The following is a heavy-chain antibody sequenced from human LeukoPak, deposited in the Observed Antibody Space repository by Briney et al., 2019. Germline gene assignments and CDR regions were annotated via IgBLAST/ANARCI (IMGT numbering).Heavy chain of an antibody. D-gene: IGHD3-10*01. CDR3: ARDGFGSYFSLDS. Sequence: PGGSLRLSCAASGFTFSSYWMSWVRQAPGKGLEWVADIRHDGSDEYNVDSVKGRFTISRDNAKNSLFLQMNSLRAEDTAVYYCARDGFGSYFSLDSWGQGALVTVSS. V-gene: IGHV3-7*04. CDR2: IRHDGSDE. J-gene: IGHJ4*02. CDR1: GFTFSSYW.